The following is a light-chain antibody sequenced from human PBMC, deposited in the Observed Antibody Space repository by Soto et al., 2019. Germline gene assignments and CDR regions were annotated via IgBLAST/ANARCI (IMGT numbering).Light chain of an antibody. CDR3: CSYAGSYIYVV. CDR1: SSDVGGYNY. Sequence: QSALTQPRSVSGSPGQSVTISCTGTSSDVGGYNYVSWYQQHPGKAPKLMIYDVSKRPSGVPDRFSGSKSGNTASLTISGLQADDEADYYCCSYAGSYIYVVFGGGTQLTVL. CDR2: DVS. J-gene: IGLJ2*01. V-gene: IGLV2-11*01.